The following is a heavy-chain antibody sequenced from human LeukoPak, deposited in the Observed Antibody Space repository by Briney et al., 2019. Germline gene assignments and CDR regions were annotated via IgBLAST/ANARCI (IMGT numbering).Heavy chain of an antibody. CDR1: GFTFSSYA. D-gene: IGHD2-2*01. V-gene: IGHV3-64*01. CDR2: ISSNGGST. CDR3: ARGYCSSTSCPYYFDY. Sequence: PGGSLRLSCAASGFTFSSYAMHWVRQAPGKGLEYVSAISSNGGSTYYANSVKGRFTIYRDNSKNTLYLQMGSLRAEDMAVYYCARGYCSSTSCPYYFDYWGQGTLVTVSS. J-gene: IGHJ4*02.